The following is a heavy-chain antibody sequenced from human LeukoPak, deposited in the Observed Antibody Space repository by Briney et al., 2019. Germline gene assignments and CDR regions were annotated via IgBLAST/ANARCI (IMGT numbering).Heavy chain of an antibody. Sequence: SETLSLTCTVSGGSISSGDYYWSWIRQPPGKGLEWTGYIYYSGSTYYNPSLKSRVTISVDTSKNQFSLKLSSVTAADTAVYYCARGPTVYYFDYWGQGTLVTVSS. CDR3: ARGPTVYYFDY. CDR2: IYYSGST. D-gene: IGHD4-17*01. V-gene: IGHV4-30-4*01. J-gene: IGHJ4*02. CDR1: GGSISSGDYY.